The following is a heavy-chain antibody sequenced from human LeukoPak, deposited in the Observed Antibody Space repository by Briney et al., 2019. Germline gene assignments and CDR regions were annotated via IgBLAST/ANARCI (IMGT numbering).Heavy chain of an antibody. Sequence: ASVKVSCKASGSTFTSYGISWVRQAPGQGLEWMGWISGYNGYTHYAHNLQGRVTMTADTSTSTAYMELRSLRSDDTAVYYCARDEARYSSGDYPNWFDPWGQGTLVTVSS. J-gene: IGHJ5*02. V-gene: IGHV1-18*01. CDR1: GSTFTSYG. CDR2: ISGYNGYT. CDR3: ARDEARYSSGDYPNWFDP. D-gene: IGHD3-22*01.